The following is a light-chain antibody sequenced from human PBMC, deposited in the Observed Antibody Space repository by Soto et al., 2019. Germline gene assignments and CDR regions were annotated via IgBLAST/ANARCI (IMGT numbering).Light chain of an antibody. CDR3: QQADSFPYT. J-gene: IGKJ2*01. Sequence: DLPMTQSPSSVSASVGDRVTITCRASQHISKWLAWYQQKPGKAPNLLIFAASNLQSGVPSRFSGSGSGTEFSLTISSLQPEDFATYYCQQADSFPYTFGQGTKLEIK. CDR1: QHISKW. V-gene: IGKV1-12*01. CDR2: AAS.